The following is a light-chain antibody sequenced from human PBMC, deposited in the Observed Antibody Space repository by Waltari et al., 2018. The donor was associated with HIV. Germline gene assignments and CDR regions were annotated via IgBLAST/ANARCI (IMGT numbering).Light chain of an antibody. CDR1: SSDVGGYTY. CDR3: SSYAGNNNLV. CDR2: EDN. V-gene: IGLV2-8*01. Sequence: QSALTQPPSASGSPGQSVTISCTGTSSDVGGYTYVSWYQQHPGKAPKLVIYEDNLRPSGVPNRFSGSKSGNTASLTVSGLQTEDEADYYCSSYAGNNNLVFGGGTKLTVL. J-gene: IGLJ2*01.